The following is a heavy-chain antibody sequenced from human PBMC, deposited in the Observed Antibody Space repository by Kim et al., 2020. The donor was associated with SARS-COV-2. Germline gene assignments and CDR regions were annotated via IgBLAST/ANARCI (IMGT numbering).Heavy chain of an antibody. CDR2: LTGSGATT. J-gene: IGHJ4*02. CDR1: GFPFSTYP. D-gene: IGHD6-19*01. Sequence: GGSLRLSCVASGFPFSTYPMIWVRQAPGKGLDWVSGLTGSGATTYYADSVRGRFTISRDNSRNTLYLQMNSLRVEVTAVYYCAKGSGAVAGRMVWGQGTLVTVSS. V-gene: IGHV3-23*01. CDR3: AKGSGAVAGRMV.